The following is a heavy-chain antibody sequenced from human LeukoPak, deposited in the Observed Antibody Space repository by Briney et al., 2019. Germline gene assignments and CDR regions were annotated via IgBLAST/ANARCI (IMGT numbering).Heavy chain of an antibody. Sequence: ASVKVSCKASGYIFTSYGISWVRQAPGQGLELMGWISVYNGNTNYPQRLQGRVTMTKDTSTTTAYLELRSLRSDDTAVYYCARDINGYYYDSHGYYPTDLWGQGTLVSVFS. D-gene: IGHD3-22*01. CDR2: ISVYNGNT. V-gene: IGHV1-18*01. CDR1: GYIFTSYG. CDR3: ARDINGYYYDSHGYYPTDL. J-gene: IGHJ5*02.